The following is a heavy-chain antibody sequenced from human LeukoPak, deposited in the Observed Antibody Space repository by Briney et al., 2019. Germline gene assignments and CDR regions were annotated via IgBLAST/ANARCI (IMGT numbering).Heavy chain of an antibody. V-gene: IGHV1-18*01. D-gene: IGHD3-22*01. CDR2: ISAYNGNT. CDR3: ARVKGDYYDSSGYYYEDGY. Sequence: GASVKVSCKASGYTFTSYGISWVRQAPGQGLEWMGWISAYNGNTNYAQKLQGRVTMTTDTSTGTAYMELRSLRSDDTAVYYCARVKGDYYDSSGYYYEDGYWGQGTLVTVSS. J-gene: IGHJ4*02. CDR1: GYTFTSYG.